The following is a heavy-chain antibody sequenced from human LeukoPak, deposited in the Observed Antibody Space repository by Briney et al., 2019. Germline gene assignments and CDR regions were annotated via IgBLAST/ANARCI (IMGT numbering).Heavy chain of an antibody. CDR2: MNPNSGNT. J-gene: IGHJ6*02. Sequence: ASVKVSCNASGYTFTSYDINWVRQATGQGLEWMGWMNPNSGNTGYAQKFQGRVTMTRNTSISTAYMELSSLRSEDTAVYYCARGQGLYGSGSSNPYFYYYGMDVWGQGTTVTVSS. CDR3: ARGQGLYGSGSSNPYFYYYGMDV. D-gene: IGHD3-10*01. CDR1: GYTFTSYD. V-gene: IGHV1-8*01.